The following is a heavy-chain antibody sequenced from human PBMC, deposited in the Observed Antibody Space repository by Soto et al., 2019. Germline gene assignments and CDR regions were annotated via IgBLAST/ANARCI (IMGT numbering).Heavy chain of an antibody. CDR3: ARITDTAMVGGFFDY. J-gene: IGHJ4*02. Sequence: QLQLQESGPGLVKPSETLSLTCTVSGGSISSSSYYWGWIRQPPGKGLEWIGSIYYSGSTYYNPSLKSRVTISVDTSKNQFSLKLSSVTAADTAVYYCARITDTAMVGGFFDYWGQGTLVTVSS. CDR2: IYYSGST. V-gene: IGHV4-39*01. D-gene: IGHD5-18*01. CDR1: GGSISSSSYY.